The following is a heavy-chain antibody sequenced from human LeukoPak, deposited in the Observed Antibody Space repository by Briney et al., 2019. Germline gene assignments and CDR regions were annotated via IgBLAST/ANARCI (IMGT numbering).Heavy chain of an antibody. CDR1: GGSISSYY. D-gene: IGHD2-21*01. CDR2: IYTSGST. Sequence: SETLSLTYTVSGGSISSYYWSWIRQPAGKGLEWIGRIYTSGSTNYNPSLKSRVTMSVDTSKNQFSLKLSSVTAADTAVYYCARDGVVSRWGYYYYGMDVWGQGTTVTVSS. CDR3: ARDGVVSRWGYYYYGMDV. V-gene: IGHV4-4*07. J-gene: IGHJ6*02.